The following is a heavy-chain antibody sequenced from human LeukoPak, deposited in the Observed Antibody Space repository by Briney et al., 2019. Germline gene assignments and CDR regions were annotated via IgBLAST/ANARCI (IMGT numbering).Heavy chain of an antibody. V-gene: IGHV1-2*02. CDR3: ARGGDIVATTYYMDV. D-gene: IGHD5-12*01. Sequence: ASVKVSCKASGYTFTGYYMHWVRQAPGQGLEWMGWINPNSGGTNYAQKFQGRVTMTRDTSISTAYMELSRLRSDDTAVYYCARGGDIVATTYYMDVWGKGTTVTVSS. CDR1: GYTFTGYY. J-gene: IGHJ6*03. CDR2: INPNSGGT.